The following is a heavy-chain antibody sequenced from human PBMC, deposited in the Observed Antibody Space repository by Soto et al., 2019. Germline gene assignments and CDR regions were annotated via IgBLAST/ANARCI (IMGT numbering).Heavy chain of an antibody. CDR3: ARDPGFRYCSSTSCYYFDY. CDR1: GFTFSSYS. V-gene: IGHV3-21*01. Sequence: GGSLRLSCAASGFTFSSYSMNWVRQAPGKGLEWVSSISSSSSYIYYADSVKGRFTISRDNAKNSLYLQMNSLRAEDTAVYYCARDPGFRYCSSTSCYYFDYWGQGTLVTVSS. J-gene: IGHJ4*02. CDR2: ISSSSSYI. D-gene: IGHD2-2*01.